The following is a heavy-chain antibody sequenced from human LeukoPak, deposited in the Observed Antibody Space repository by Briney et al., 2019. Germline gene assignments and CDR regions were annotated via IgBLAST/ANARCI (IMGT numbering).Heavy chain of an antibody. Sequence: ASVKVSCKASGYTFTSYDINWVRQATGQGLEWMGWMNPNSGNTGYAQKFQGRVTMTRNTSISTAYMELSSLRSEDTAVYYCAREGNTKRQLYNWFDPWGQGPWSPSPQ. V-gene: IGHV1-8*01. J-gene: IGHJ5*02. CDR2: MNPNSGNT. CDR1: GYTFTSYD. CDR3: AREGNTKRQLYNWFDP. D-gene: IGHD2-2*01.